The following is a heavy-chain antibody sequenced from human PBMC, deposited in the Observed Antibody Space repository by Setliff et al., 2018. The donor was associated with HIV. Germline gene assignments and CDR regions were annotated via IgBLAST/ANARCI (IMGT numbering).Heavy chain of an antibody. D-gene: IGHD2-2*01. CDR2: IYYSGGA. CDR1: GGSLNRYY. Sequence: LSLTCSVSGGSLNRYYWSWIRQTPGRGLEWIGYIYYSGGANYNTHPSLKNRVTILVDTSKNQFSLRLNSVTAADTAVYYCARRASSHGPYWYFDLWGRGTLVTVSS. CDR3: ARRASSHGPYWYFDL. J-gene: IGHJ2*01. V-gene: IGHV4-59*01.